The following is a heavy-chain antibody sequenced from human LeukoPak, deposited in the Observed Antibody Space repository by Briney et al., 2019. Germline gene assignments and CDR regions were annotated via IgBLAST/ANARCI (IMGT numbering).Heavy chain of an antibody. J-gene: IGHJ4*02. V-gene: IGHV1-24*01. CDR2: IDSEEEEI. CDR3: VTEGNFAQYYFDY. D-gene: IGHD5-24*01. CDR1: GYTLTELS. Sequence: ASVKVSCKVSGYTLTELSIHWVRQGPGKGFEWMAGIDSEEEEIIYAQKFQGRATLTEDRSTDTAYMELSRLTSEDTAVYYCVTEGNFAQYYFDYWGQGTLVTVSS.